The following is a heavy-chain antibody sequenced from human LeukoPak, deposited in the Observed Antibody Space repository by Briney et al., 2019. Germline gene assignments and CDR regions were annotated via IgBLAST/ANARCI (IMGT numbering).Heavy chain of an antibody. V-gene: IGHV1-69*04. CDR1: GGTFSSYA. Sequence: SVKVSCKASGGTFSSYAISWVRQAPGQGLEWMGRIIPILAIANYAQKFQGRVTITADKSTSTAYMELSSLRSEDTAVYYCARELRSGSYYYYFDYWGQGTLVTVSS. CDR2: IIPILAIA. J-gene: IGHJ4*02. D-gene: IGHD1-26*01. CDR3: ARELRSGSYYYYFDY.